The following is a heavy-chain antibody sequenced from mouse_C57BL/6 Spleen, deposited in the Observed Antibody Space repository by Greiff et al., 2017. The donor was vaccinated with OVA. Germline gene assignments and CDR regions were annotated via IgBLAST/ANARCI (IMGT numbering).Heavy chain of an antibody. CDR2: INPNYGTT. CDR3: ARIYYYGSIYAMDY. CDR1: GYSFTDYN. J-gene: IGHJ4*01. D-gene: IGHD1-1*01. V-gene: IGHV1-39*01. Sequence: VQLKESGPELVKPGASVKISCKASGYSFTDYNMNWVKQSNGKSLEWIGVINPNYGTTSYNQKFKGKATLTVDQSSSTAYMQLNSLTSEDSAVYYCARIYYYGSIYAMDYWGQGTSVTVSS.